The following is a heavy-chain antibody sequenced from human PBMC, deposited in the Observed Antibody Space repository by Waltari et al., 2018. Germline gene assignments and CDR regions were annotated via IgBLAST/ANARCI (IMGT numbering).Heavy chain of an antibody. D-gene: IGHD3-16*01. Sequence: QVQLQQWGAGLLKPSETLSLTCAVYGGSFSGYYWSWIRQPPGKGLEWIGEINHSGSTNYNPSLKSRVTISGDTSKNQFSLKLSSVTAADTAVYYCARGRGGELDYWGQGTLVTVSS. CDR1: GGSFSGYY. CDR2: INHSGST. J-gene: IGHJ4*02. V-gene: IGHV4-34*01. CDR3: ARGRGGELDY.